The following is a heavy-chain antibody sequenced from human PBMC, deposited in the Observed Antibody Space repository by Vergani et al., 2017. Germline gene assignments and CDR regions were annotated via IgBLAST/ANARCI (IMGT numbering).Heavy chain of an antibody. CDR1: GFSFRNAW. Sequence: EVQLVESGGGIVKPGGSLRLSCVASGFSFRNAWMNWVRRTPGKGLEWVGRIKSTFDRGTTDYAAAVKGRFTISRDDSKKTLFLQMNGLKTEDIGVYYCTTDPRDCGDGSCYWLRDHHYYGMDVWGQGTTVTVSS. J-gene: IGHJ6*02. CDR2: IKSTFDRGTT. V-gene: IGHV3-15*07. CDR3: TTDPRDCGDGSCYWLRDHHYYGMDV. D-gene: IGHD2-21*01.